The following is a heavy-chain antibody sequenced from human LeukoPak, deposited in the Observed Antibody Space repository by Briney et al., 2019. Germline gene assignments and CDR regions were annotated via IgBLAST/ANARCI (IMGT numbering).Heavy chain of an antibody. CDR2: IYTSGST. D-gene: IGHD6-13*01. V-gene: IGHV4-61*02. J-gene: IGHJ4*02. Sequence: SETLSLTCTVSGGSISSGSYYWSWIRQPAGKGLEWIGRIYTSGSTNYNPSLKSRATISVDTSKNQFSLKLSSVTAADTAVYYCARESWTIAAAGYWGQGTLVTVSS. CDR1: GGSISSGSYY. CDR3: ARESWTIAAAGY.